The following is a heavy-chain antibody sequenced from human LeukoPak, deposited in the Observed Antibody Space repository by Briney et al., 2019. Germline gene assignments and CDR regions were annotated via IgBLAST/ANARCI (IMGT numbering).Heavy chain of an antibody. CDR1: GFTFSSYS. Sequence: GGSLRLSCAASGFTFSSYSMNWVRQAPGKGLEWVSSISSSSSYIYYADSVKGRFTISRDNSKNTLYLQMNSLRAEDTAVYYCAKGITIFGVALAEYFQHWGQGTLVTVSS. D-gene: IGHD3-3*01. J-gene: IGHJ1*01. V-gene: IGHV3-21*01. CDR2: ISSSSSYI. CDR3: AKGITIFGVALAEYFQH.